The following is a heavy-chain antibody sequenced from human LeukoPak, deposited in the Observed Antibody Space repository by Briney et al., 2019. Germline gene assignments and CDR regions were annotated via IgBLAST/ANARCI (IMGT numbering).Heavy chain of an antibody. Sequence: SETLSLTCAVYGGSFSGYYWSWIRQPPGKGLEWIGEINHSGSTNYNPSLKSRVTISVDTSKNQFSLKLSSVTAADTAVYYCARVRLKWLGRYYFDYWGQGTLVTVSS. CDR3: ARVRLKWLGRYYFDY. J-gene: IGHJ4*02. V-gene: IGHV4-34*01. CDR1: GGSFSGYY. CDR2: INHSGST. D-gene: IGHD6-19*01.